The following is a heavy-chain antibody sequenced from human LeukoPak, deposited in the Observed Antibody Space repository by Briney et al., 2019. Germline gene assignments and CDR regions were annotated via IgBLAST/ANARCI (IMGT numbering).Heavy chain of an antibody. CDR1: GFTFSSYA. V-gene: IGHV3-23*01. Sequence: GGSLRLFCGASGFTFSSYAMSWVRQAPGKGLEWVSAISGSGGSTYYADSVKGRFTISRDNSKNTLYLQMNSLRAEDTAVYYCAKDKGPAAISHYYYYGMDVWGQGTTVTVSS. J-gene: IGHJ6*02. D-gene: IGHD2-2*02. CDR2: ISGSGGST. CDR3: AKDKGPAAISHYYYYGMDV.